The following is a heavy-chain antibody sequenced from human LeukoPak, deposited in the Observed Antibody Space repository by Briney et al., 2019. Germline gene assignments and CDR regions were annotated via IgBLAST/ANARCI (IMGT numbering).Heavy chain of an antibody. V-gene: IGHV3-48*03. Sequence: GGSLRLSCAASGFTFSSYEMNWVRQAPGKGLEWVSYISSSGSTIYYADSVKGRFTISRDNAKNSLYLQMNSLRAEDTAVYYCAKDDEAVAGTKFDYWGQGTLVTVSS. CDR1: GFTFSSYE. J-gene: IGHJ4*02. D-gene: IGHD6-19*01. CDR2: ISSSGSTI. CDR3: AKDDEAVAGTKFDY.